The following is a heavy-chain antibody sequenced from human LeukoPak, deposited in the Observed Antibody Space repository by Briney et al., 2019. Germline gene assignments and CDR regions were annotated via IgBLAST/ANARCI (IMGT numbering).Heavy chain of an antibody. V-gene: IGHV3-7*01. D-gene: IGHD1-26*01. CDR3: ARRGSYSLFDY. Sequence: GGSLRLSCEASGFTFSSYWMSWVRQAPGKGLEWAANMKQDGSEIYYVGSVRGRSTISRDNAKNSLYLQMNSLRAEDTAVYYCARRGSYSLFDYWGPGTLVTVSS. CDR2: MKQDGSEI. J-gene: IGHJ4*02. CDR1: GFTFSSYW.